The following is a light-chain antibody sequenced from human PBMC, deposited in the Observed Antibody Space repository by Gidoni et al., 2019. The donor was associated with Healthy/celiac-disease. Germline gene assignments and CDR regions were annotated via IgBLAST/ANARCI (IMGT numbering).Light chain of an antibody. V-gene: IGKV1-8*01. CDR2: AAS. CDR3: QQYYSYPPFT. J-gene: IGKJ3*01. CDR1: QGISSY. Sequence: AIRITPSPSSLPASTGDRVPITCRASQGISSYLAWYQQKPGKAPKLLIYAASTLQSGVPSRFSGSGSGTDFTLTISCLQSEDFATYYCQQYYSYPPFTFGPGTKVDIK.